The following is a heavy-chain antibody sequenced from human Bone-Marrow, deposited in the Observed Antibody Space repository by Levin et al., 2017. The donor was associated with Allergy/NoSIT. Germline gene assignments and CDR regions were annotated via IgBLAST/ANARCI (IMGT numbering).Heavy chain of an antibody. D-gene: IGHD4-23*01. Sequence: GGSLRLSCEVSEFNVRNNYMSWVRQAPGKGLEWVSFMYSGGSTHYAESVKGRFTISRDNTKNPLPLQMNSLRAEDTAVYYCVRRWQWGQGTLVTVSS. J-gene: IGHJ4*02. CDR1: EFNVRNNY. CDR3: VRRWQ. CDR2: MYSGGST. V-gene: IGHV3-66*01.